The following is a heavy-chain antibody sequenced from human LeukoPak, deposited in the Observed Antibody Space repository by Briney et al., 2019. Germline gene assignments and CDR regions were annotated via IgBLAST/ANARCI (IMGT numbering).Heavy chain of an antibody. J-gene: IGHJ4*02. CDR2: IKEDGSEK. Sequence: GGSLRLSCASSGFTFSNYWMSWVRQAPGKGLEWVANIKEDGSEKDYVDSVKGRFTTSRDNAKNSLYLQMNSLRAEDTAIYYCARDWGAAGLWDYWGQGTLVTVSS. CDR3: ARDWGAAGLWDY. V-gene: IGHV3-7*05. D-gene: IGHD6-13*01. CDR1: GFTFSNYW.